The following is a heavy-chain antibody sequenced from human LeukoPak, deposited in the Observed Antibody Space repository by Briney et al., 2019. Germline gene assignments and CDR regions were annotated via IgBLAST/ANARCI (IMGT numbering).Heavy chain of an antibody. Sequence: SETLSLTCTVSGGSISSYYWSWIRQPPGKGLEWIGYIYYSGSTNYNPSLKGRVTISVDTSKNQFSLKLSSVTAADTAVYYCASSMVRGVDERFDYWGQGTLVTVSS. CDR1: GGSISSYY. V-gene: IGHV4-59*08. D-gene: IGHD3-10*01. CDR3: ASSMVRGVDERFDY. CDR2: IYYSGST. J-gene: IGHJ4*02.